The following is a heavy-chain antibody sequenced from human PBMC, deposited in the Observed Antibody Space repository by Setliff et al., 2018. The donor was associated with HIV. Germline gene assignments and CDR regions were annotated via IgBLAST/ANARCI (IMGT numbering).Heavy chain of an antibody. CDR3: AKQTVSSSWSNWFDP. CDR2: ISSSSSTI. V-gene: IGHV3-48*01. J-gene: IGHJ5*02. Sequence: GGSLRLSCAASGFTFSSYSMNWVRQAPGKGLEWVSSISSSSSTIYYADSVKGRFTISRDNSKNTLYLQMNSLRAEDTAVYYCAKQTVSSSWSNWFDPWGQGTLVTVSS. CDR1: GFTFSSYS. D-gene: IGHD6-13*01.